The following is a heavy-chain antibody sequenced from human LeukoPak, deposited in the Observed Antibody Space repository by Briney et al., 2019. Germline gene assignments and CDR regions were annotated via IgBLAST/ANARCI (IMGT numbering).Heavy chain of an antibody. D-gene: IGHD2-15*01. CDR3: ATQDIVVWAFDY. CDR1: GGSISSSYY. J-gene: IGHJ4*02. Sequence: SETLSLTCTVSGGSISSSYYWGWIRQPPGKGLEWIGSISYSGNTYYNPSLKSRVTISVDKSKNQFSLKLSSVTAADTAVYYCATQDIVVWAFDYWGQGTLVTVSS. CDR2: ISYSGNT. V-gene: IGHV4-39*07.